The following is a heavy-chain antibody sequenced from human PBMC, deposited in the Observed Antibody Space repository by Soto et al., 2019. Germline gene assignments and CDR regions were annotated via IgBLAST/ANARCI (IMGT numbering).Heavy chain of an antibody. D-gene: IGHD3-16*01. Sequence: ASVKVSCKASGYTFNFYGITWVRQAPGQGLEWMGWISGFNGNANYAADLQGRVTMTTDTSTSTAYMELRGLRSDDTAVYYCARIGVSSGHESPDFDSWGQGTLVTVSS. CDR3: ARIGVSSGHESPDFDS. V-gene: IGHV1-18*01. CDR1: GYTFNFYG. J-gene: IGHJ4*02. CDR2: ISGFNGNA.